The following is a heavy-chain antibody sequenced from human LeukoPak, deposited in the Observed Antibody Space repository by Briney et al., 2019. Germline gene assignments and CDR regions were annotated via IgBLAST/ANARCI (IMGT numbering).Heavy chain of an antibody. D-gene: IGHD5-18*01. J-gene: IGHJ3*01. CDR2: INPDSGGT. CDR3: ARDRSRYSDAKDAFDL. V-gene: IGHV1-2*02. Sequence: ASVKVSCKASGYTFTGYYMHWLRQAPGQGLEWMGWINPDSGGTVYAQKYKGRITMTRDTSISTVYMELSRLRPDDTDIYYCARDRSRYSDAKDAFDLWGQGTMVTVSS. CDR1: GYTFTGYY.